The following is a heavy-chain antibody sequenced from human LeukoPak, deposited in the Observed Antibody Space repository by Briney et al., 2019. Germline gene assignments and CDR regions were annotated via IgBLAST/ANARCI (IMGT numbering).Heavy chain of an antibody. Sequence: SETLSLTCAVYGGSFSGYYWSWIRQPPGKGLEWIGEINHSGSTNYNPSLKSRVTISVDTSKNQFSLKLSSVTAADTAVYYCASPDYGGNDYWGQGTLVTVSS. D-gene: IGHD4-23*01. CDR1: GGSFSGYY. CDR3: ASPDYGGNDY. V-gene: IGHV4-34*01. CDR2: INHSGST. J-gene: IGHJ4*02.